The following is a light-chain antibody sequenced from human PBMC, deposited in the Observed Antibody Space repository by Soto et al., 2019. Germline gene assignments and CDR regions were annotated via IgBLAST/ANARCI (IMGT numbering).Light chain of an antibody. J-gene: IGKJ3*01. CDR3: QQFGSSPGFT. CDR1: QSINNRY. V-gene: IGKV3-20*01. CDR2: AAT. Sequence: EIVLTQSPGTLSLSPGERATLSCRASQSINNRYLAWYQQKPGQAPRLLIYAATSRATGIPDRFSGSGSETDFALTISRLEPEDCAVYYCQQFGSSPGFTFGPGTKVDI.